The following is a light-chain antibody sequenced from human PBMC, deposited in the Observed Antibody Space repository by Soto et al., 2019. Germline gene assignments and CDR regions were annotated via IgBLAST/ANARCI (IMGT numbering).Light chain of an antibody. V-gene: IGLV2-8*01. Sequence: QSALTQPPSASGSPGQSVTISYTGTSSDVGGYNYVSWYQQHPGKAPKLLIYDVSKRPSGVPDLFSGSKSGNTASLTVSGLQAEDEADYYCSSYAGSNNFVVFGGGTKLTVL. CDR2: DVS. J-gene: IGLJ2*01. CDR1: SSDVGGYNY. CDR3: SSYAGSNNFVV.